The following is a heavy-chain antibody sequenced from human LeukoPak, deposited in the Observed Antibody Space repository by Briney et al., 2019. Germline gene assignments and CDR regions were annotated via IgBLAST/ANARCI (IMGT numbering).Heavy chain of an antibody. D-gene: IGHD3-9*01. CDR1: GFTFSSYE. CDR3: AALGADYDILTGYSRLGYYGMDV. Sequence: PGGSLRLSCAASGFTFSSYEMNWVRQAPGKGLEWVSYISSSGSTIYYADSVKGRFTISRDNAKNSLYLQVNSLRAEDTAVYYCAALGADYDILTGYSRLGYYGMDVWGKGTTVTVSS. J-gene: IGHJ6*04. V-gene: IGHV3-48*03. CDR2: ISSSGSTI.